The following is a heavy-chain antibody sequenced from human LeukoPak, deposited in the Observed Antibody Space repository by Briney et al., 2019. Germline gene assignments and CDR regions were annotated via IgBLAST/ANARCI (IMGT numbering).Heavy chain of an antibody. CDR2: IHYDGKI. CDR1: GFSFSTYW. V-gene: IGHV3-53*01. D-gene: IGHD2-21*01. Sequence: PGGSRRLSCAASGFSFSTYWMSWVRQAPGKGLEWVSIIHYDGKIRYAGSVGGRFTIYRDDSENTLFLQMNSLRVDDTAVYFCASGDGYLQPYWGQGTLVTVSS. CDR3: ASGDGYLQPY. J-gene: IGHJ4*02.